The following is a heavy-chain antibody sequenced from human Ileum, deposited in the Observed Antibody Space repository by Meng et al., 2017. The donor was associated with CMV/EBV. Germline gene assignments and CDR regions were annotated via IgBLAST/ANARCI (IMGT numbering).Heavy chain of an antibody. Sequence: SVKVSCKASGGTFSNYAISWVRQAPGQGLEWMGGIIPILGITNYAQKFQGKFTITADKSTSTASMELSSLRSEDTAVYYCARDDGYCTTTDCYDLDYWGPGTLVTVSS. V-gene: IGHV1-69*10. CDR1: GGTFSNYA. CDR3: ARDDGYCTTTDCYDLDY. CDR2: IIPILGIT. D-gene: IGHD2-2*01. J-gene: IGHJ4*02.